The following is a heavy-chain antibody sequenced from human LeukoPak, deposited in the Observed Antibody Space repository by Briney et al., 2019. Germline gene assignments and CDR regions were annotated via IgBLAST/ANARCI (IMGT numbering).Heavy chain of an antibody. CDR3: ATARYCSSTSCYRGDWFDP. J-gene: IGHJ5*02. D-gene: IGHD2-2*02. CDR1: GGSLSSYY. Sequence: SETLSLTCTVSGGSLSSYYWSWIRQPAGKGLEWIGRVYTSGGTNYNPSLKSRVTMSLDTSKKQFSLKLSSVTDADTAVYYCATARYCSSTSCYRGDWFDPWGQGTRVTVSS. CDR2: VYTSGGT. V-gene: IGHV4-4*07.